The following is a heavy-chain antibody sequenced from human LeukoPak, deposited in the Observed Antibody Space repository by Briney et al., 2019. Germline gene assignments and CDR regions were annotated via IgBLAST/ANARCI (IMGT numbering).Heavy chain of an antibody. CDR3: ARDQTYYDSSGRAFDI. CDR2: INTNTGNP. V-gene: IGHV7-4-1*02. D-gene: IGHD3-22*01. CDR1: GYAFTRHY. Sequence: ASVKVSCKASGYAFTRHYMHWVRQAPGQGLEWMGWINTNTGNPTYAQGFTGRFVFSLDTSVSTAYPQISSLKAEDTAVYYCARDQTYYDSSGRAFDIWGQGTMVTVSS. J-gene: IGHJ3*02.